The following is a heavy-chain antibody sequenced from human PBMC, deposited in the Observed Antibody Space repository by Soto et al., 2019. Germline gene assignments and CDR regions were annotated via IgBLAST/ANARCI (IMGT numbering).Heavy chain of an antibody. CDR3: ATYHRGYSSSLDD. Sequence: SETLSLTCTVSGGSISSSSYYWGWIRQPPGKGLEWIGSIYYSGSTYYNPSLKSRVTISVDTSKNQFSLKLSSVTAADTAVYYGATYHRGYSSSLDDWGQGTLVTVSS. J-gene: IGHJ4*02. V-gene: IGHV4-39*01. CDR2: IYYSGST. CDR1: GGSISSSSYY. D-gene: IGHD6-6*01.